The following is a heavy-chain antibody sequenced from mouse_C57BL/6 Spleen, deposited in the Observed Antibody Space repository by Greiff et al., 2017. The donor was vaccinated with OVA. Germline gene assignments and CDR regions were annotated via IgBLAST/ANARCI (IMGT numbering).Heavy chain of an antibody. CDR3: ARGDYGSTFAY. J-gene: IGHJ3*01. D-gene: IGHD1-1*01. V-gene: IGHV1-52*01. CDR2: IDPSDSET. Sequence: QVQLQQPGAELVRPRSSVKLSCKASGYTFTSYWMHWVKQRPIQGLEWIGNIDPSDSETHYNQKFKDKATLTVDKSSSTAYMQLSSLTSEDSAVYYCARGDYGSTFAYWGQGTLVTVSA. CDR1: GYTFTSYW.